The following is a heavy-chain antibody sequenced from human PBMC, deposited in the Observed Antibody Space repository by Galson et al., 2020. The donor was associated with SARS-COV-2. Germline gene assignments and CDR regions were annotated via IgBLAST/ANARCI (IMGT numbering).Heavy chain of an antibody. J-gene: IGHJ4*02. CDR1: GFTFSSYA. Sequence: TGGSLRLSCAASGFTFSSYAMSWVRQAPGKGLEWVSAISGSGGSTYYADSVKGRFTISRDNSKNTLYLQMNSLRAEDTAVYYCAKDLADYKYCSSTSCQADDYFDYWGQGTLVTVSS. CDR3: AKDLADYKYCSSTSCQADDYFDY. D-gene: IGHD2-2*01. V-gene: IGHV3-23*01. CDR2: ISGSGGST.